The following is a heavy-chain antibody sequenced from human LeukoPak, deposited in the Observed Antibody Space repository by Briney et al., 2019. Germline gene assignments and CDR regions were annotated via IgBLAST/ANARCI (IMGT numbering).Heavy chain of an antibody. CDR3: ARARVYSSSKYFDY. J-gene: IGHJ4*02. CDR2: ISGGGDFT. V-gene: IGHV3-23*01. D-gene: IGHD6-6*01. CDR1: GFTFRSFA. Sequence: PGGSLRLSCAASGFTFRSFAMNWVRLAPGKGLECVSAISGGGDFTKYADSVKGRFTISRDNSKNTLYLQMNSLRAEDTAVYYCARARVYSSSKYFDYWGQGTLVTVSS.